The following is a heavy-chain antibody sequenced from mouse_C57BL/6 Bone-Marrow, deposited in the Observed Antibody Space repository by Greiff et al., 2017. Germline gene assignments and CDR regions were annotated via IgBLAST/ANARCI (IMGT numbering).Heavy chain of an antibody. J-gene: IGHJ2*01. CDR3: TIYYGNHGRNYFDY. Sequence: VQLQESGAELVRPGASVTLSCKASGYTFTDYEMHWVKQTPVHGLEWIGAIDPETGGTAYNQKFKGKAILTADKSSSTAYMELRILTSEDSAVYYCTIYYGNHGRNYFDYWGQGTTLTVSS. CDR1: GYTFTDYE. CDR2: IDPETGGT. D-gene: IGHD2-1*01. V-gene: IGHV1-15*01.